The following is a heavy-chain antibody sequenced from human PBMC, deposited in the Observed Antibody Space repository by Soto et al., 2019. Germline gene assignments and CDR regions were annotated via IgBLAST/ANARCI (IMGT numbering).Heavy chain of an antibody. V-gene: IGHV3-23*01. D-gene: IGHD6-19*01. CDR2: ISGGGGST. CDR3: AKDLGSSGWPRWGFDY. J-gene: IGHJ4*02. Sequence: EVQLLESGGGLVQPGGSLRLSCAASGFTFSSYAMSWVRQAPVKGLEWVSAISGGGGSTYYADSVRGRFTISRDNSKNTLYLQMNSLRAEDTAVYYCAKDLGSSGWPRWGFDYWGQGTLVTVSS. CDR1: GFTFSSYA.